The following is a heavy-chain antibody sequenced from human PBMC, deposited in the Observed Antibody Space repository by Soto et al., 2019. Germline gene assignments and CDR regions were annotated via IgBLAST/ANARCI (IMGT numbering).Heavy chain of an antibody. V-gene: IGHV4-59*01. J-gene: IGHJ4*02. CDR1: GGSISSYY. CDR2: IYYSGST. CDR3: ARGAAAFDALY. Sequence: PSETLSLTCTVSGGSISSYYWSWIRQPPGKGLEWIGYIYYSGSTNYNPSLKSRVTISVDTSKNQFSLKLSSVTAADTAVYYCARGAAAFDALYWGQATLVTAPQ.